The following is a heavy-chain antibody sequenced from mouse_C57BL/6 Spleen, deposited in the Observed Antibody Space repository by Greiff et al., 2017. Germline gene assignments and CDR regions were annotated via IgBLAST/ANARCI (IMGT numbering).Heavy chain of an antibody. J-gene: IGHJ4*01. CDR1: GYSITSGYY. D-gene: IGHD2-10*02. V-gene: IGHV3-6*01. Sequence: EVKLEESGPGLVKPSQSLSLTCSVTGYSITSGYYWNWIRQFPGNKLEWMGYISYDGSNNYNPSLKNRISITRDTSKNQFFLKLNSVTTEDTATYYCARAGVYGNLYAMDYWGQGTSVTVSS. CDR3: ARAGVYGNLYAMDY. CDR2: ISYDGSN.